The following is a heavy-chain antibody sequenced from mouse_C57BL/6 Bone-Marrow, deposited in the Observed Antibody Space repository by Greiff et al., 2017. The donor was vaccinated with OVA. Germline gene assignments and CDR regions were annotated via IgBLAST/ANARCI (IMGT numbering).Heavy chain of an antibody. V-gene: IGHV1-15*01. CDR3: TRDLYYYGSS. D-gene: IGHD1-1*01. J-gene: IGHJ3*01. CDR1: GYTFTDYE. Sequence: QVQLQQSGAELVRPGASVTLSCKASGYTFTDYEMHWVKQTPVHGLEWIGAIDPETGGTAYNQKFKGKAILTADKSSSTAYMELRSLTSEDSAVYYCTRDLYYYGSSWGQVTLVTVSA. CDR2: IDPETGGT.